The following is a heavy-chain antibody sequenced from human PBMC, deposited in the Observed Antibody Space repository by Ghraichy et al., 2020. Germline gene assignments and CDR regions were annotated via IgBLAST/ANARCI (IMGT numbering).Heavy chain of an antibody. CDR2: IIPIFGTA. CDR3: ARTDSSGYSGSWYFDL. CDR1: GGTFSSYA. V-gene: IGHV1-69*05. D-gene: IGHD3-22*01. Sequence: SVKVSCKASGGTFSSYAISWVRQAPGQGLEWMGGIIPIFGTANYAQKFQGRVTITTDESTSTAYMELSSLRSEDTAVYYCARTDSSGYSGSWYFDLWGRGTLVTVSS. J-gene: IGHJ2*01.